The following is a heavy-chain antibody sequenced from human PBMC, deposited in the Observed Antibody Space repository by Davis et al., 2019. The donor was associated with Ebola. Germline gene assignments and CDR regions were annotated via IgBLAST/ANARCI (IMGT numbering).Heavy chain of an antibody. CDR1: GFTFSSYG. J-gene: IGHJ4*02. CDR2: IWADGSAE. V-gene: IGHV3-33*06. D-gene: IGHD2-8*01. Sequence: PGGSLRLSCAASGFTFSSYGMHWVRQAPGKGLEWVAVIWADGSAEYYADSVKGRLIISRDNSKNTLYLQMNSLRAEDTAVYYCAEGGTNNFLGANWGQGTLVTVSS. CDR3: AEGGTNNFLGAN.